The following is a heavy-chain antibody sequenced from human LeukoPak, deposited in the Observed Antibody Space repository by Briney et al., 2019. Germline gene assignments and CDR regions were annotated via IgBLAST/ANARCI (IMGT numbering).Heavy chain of an antibody. CDR2: ISRGSTTM. D-gene: IGHD3-3*01. J-gene: IGHJ6*02. CDR1: GFIFSDYS. CDR3: ARDTLSGVLIGPRLNV. Sequence: GGSLRLSCAASGFIFSDYSMNWVRQAPGKGLEWVSYISRGSTTMYYGDSVKGRFTISRDNAKNSVYLQMNSLRAEDTAVYYCARDTLSGVLIGPRLNVWGQGTTVTVSS. V-gene: IGHV3-48*04.